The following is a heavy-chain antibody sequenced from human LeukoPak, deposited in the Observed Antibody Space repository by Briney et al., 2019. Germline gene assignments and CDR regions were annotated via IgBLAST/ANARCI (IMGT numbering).Heavy chain of an antibody. CDR3: AKDLLRWAFDY. D-gene: IGHD2-15*01. V-gene: IGHV3-23*01. CDR2: INGGNSDT. CDR1: GFTMSNNA. J-gene: IGHJ4*02. Sequence: GGTLRLSCAASGFTMSNNAMSWVRQAPGKGLEWVSAINGGNSDTNYAESVKGRFTISRDNSRNTLYLQMNSLRAEDTAVYYCAKDLLRWAFDYWGQGTLVTVSS.